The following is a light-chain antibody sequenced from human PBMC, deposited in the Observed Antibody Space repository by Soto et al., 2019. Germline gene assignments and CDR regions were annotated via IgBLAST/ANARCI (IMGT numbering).Light chain of an antibody. J-gene: IGKJ1*01. V-gene: IGKV1-27*01. CDR1: QGISNY. CDR3: QKHNHAPRT. Sequence: DIQMTQSPSSLSASVGDTVTITCRASQGISNYLAWYQQKPGQVPNLLIYAASTLQSGVPSRVNGSGYGTHLTLTISNQRAEDVASYSCQKHNHAPRTVGQGTQEEI. CDR2: AAS.